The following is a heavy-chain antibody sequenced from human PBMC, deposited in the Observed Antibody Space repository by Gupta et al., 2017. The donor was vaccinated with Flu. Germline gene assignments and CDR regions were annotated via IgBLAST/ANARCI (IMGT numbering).Heavy chain of an antibody. CDR3: AKGFDVRLANVCDH. CDR1: GFPFSSYA. J-gene: IGHJ4*02. V-gene: IGHV3-23*01. CDR2: FGGSGHST. Sequence: EVQLLQSGGGLVQPGGSLKLSCVASGFPFSSYAISWVRQAPGKGLEWVSAFGGSGHSTYYADSVKGRFTISRDNSKSSVYLQINSLRVADTAVDDCAKGFDVRLANVCDHWGQGTLVTVSS. D-gene: IGHD3-10*01.